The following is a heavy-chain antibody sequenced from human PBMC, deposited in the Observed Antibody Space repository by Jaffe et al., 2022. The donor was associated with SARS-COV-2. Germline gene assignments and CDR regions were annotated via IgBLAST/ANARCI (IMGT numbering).Heavy chain of an antibody. V-gene: IGHV1-18*01. J-gene: IGHJ4*02. CDR1: GYTFTSYG. Sequence: QVQLVQSGAEVKKPGASVKVSCKASGYTFTSYGISWVRQAPGQGLEWMGWISAYNGNTNYAQKLQGRVTMTTDTSTSTAYMELRSLRSDDTAVYYCARDKAVLRYFDWLLYPGDYWGQGTLVTVSS. CDR2: ISAYNGNT. D-gene: IGHD3-9*01. CDR3: ARDKAVLRYFDWLLYPGDY.